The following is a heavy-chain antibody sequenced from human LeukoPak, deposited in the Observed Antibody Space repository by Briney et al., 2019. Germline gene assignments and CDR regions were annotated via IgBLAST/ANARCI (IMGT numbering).Heavy chain of an antibody. J-gene: IGHJ6*02. D-gene: IGHD3-22*01. CDR1: GGTFRSYT. Sequence: SVTVSCKASGGTFRSYTISWVRQAPGQGLEWMGRIIPILGIANYAQKFQGRVTLTADESTSTAYMELSSLRSEDTAVYYCARVGVDSSGYYRQNYYYYYGMDVWGQGTTVTVSS. V-gene: IGHV1-69*02. CDR2: IIPILGIA. CDR3: ARVGVDSSGYYRQNYYYYYGMDV.